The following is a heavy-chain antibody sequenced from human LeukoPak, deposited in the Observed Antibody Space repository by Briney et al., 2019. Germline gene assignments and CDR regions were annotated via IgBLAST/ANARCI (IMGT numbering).Heavy chain of an antibody. CDR3: AKGGCGGDCYYYYGMDV. CDR1: GFTFSSYA. CDR2: ISGSGGST. D-gene: IGHD2-21*02. J-gene: IGHJ6*02. Sequence: GGSLRLSCAASGFTFSSYAMSWVRQAPGKGLGWVSAISGSGGSTYYADSVKGRFTISRDNSKNTLYLQMNSLRAEDTAVYYCAKGGCGGDCYYYYGMDVWGQGTTVTVSS. V-gene: IGHV3-23*01.